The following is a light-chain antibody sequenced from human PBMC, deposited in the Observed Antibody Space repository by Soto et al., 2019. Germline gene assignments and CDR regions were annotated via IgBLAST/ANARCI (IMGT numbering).Light chain of an antibody. V-gene: IGKV3-20*01. Sequence: EIVLTQSPGTLSLSPGERATLSCRSSHSVSSNYLAWYQQKPGQAPRLLIYDASSRATGIPDRFSGSGSGTDFTLTISRLEPVDFAVYYCQQYGISPTVGQGTKVEIK. CDR2: DAS. J-gene: IGKJ1*01. CDR3: QQYGISPT. CDR1: HSVSSNY.